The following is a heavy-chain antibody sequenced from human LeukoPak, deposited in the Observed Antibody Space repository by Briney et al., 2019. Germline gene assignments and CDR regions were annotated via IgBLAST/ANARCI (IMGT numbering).Heavy chain of an antibody. J-gene: IGHJ4*02. CDR2: INTNTGNP. CDR1: GYTFTSYA. D-gene: IGHD3-22*01. Sequence: ASVKVSCKASGYTFTSYAMNWVRQAPGQGLEWMGWINTNTGNPKYAQGFTGRFVFSLDTSVSTAYLQISSLKAEDTAVYYCARVYDSSGYYYVDHWGQGTLVTVSS. V-gene: IGHV7-4-1*02. CDR3: ARVYDSSGYYYVDH.